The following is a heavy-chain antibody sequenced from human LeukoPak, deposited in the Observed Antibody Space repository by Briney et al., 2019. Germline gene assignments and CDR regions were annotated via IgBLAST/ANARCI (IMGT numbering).Heavy chain of an antibody. CDR1: GYTFTGYY. Sequence: ASVKVSCKASGYTFTGYYMHWVRQAPGRGLEWMGWINPNSGATKYAQKFQGRVTMTRDTSISTTYMEVSRLRFDDTAVYYCARDGGWYQLLWWFDPWGQGTLVTVSS. V-gene: IGHV1-2*02. CDR3: ARDGGWYQLLWWFDP. J-gene: IGHJ5*02. CDR2: INPNSGAT. D-gene: IGHD2-2*01.